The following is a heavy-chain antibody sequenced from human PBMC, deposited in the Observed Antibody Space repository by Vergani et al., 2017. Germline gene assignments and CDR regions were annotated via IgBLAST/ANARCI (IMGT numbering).Heavy chain of an antibody. Sequence: QVQLVESGGGVVQPGGSLRLSCAASGFTFSSYGMHWVRQAPGKGLEWVAFIRYDGSNKYYADSVKGRFTISRDNSKNTLYLQMNSLRAEDTAVYYCAKDRPFYCSGTSCFVYWGQGTLVTVSS. CDR3: AKDRPFYCSGTSCFVY. CDR2: IRYDGSNK. CDR1: GFTFSSYG. J-gene: IGHJ4*02. V-gene: IGHV3-30*02. D-gene: IGHD2-2*01.